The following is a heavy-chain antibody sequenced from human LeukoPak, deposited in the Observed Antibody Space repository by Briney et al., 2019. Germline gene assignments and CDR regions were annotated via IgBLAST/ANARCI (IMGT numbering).Heavy chain of an antibody. CDR3: EKDYY. Sequence: GRSLRLSCAAAGFTLADYSIHCVRQLPRKCLEWVSSIIGDGGTRLYTDSVKGRFTISRDNSKNSQYLQMNSLRTEDAALYYCEKDYYWGKGTLVTVSS. CDR1: GFTLADYS. J-gene: IGHJ4*02. V-gene: IGHV3-43*02. CDR2: IIGDGGTR.